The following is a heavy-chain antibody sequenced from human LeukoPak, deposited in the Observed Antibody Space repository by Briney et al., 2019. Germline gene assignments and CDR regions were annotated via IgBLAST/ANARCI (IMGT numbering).Heavy chain of an antibody. V-gene: IGHV4-59*08. CDR3: ARHSGPRILYHFDY. D-gene: IGHD6-19*01. CDR1: GDSISSNRY. Sequence: PSETLSLTCTVSGDSISSNRYWTWIRQPPGKEPEWMGNVHYSGSTNYSPSLRSRITISVDTSKNQFSLKLSSVSAADAAVYYCARHSGPRILYHFDYWGLGTLVTVSS. CDR2: VHYSGST. J-gene: IGHJ4*02.